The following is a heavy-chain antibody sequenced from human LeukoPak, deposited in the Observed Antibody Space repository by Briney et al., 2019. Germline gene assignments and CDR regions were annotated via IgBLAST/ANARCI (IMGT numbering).Heavy chain of an antibody. J-gene: IGHJ4*02. CDR2: INHSGST. V-gene: IGHV4-34*01. Sequence: SETLSLACAVYGGSFSGYYWSWIRQPPGKGLEWIGEINHSGSTNYNPSLKSRVTISVDTSKNQFSLKLGSVTAADTAVYYCASRSRRFTVAGRGALGYWGQGTLVTVSS. D-gene: IGHD6-19*01. CDR1: GGSFSGYY. CDR3: ASRSRRFTVAGRGALGY.